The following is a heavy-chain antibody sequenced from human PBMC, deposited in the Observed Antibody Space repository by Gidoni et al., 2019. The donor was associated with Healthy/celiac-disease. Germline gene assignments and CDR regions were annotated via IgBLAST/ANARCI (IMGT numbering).Heavy chain of an antibody. CDR2: IYYSGSN. CDR3: ASSYCSGGSCFGWFDP. J-gene: IGHJ5*02. D-gene: IGHD2-15*01. CDR1: GGSISSSNYY. V-gene: IGHV4-39*01. Sequence: QLQLQESGPGLVKPSETLSLTCTVSGGSISSSNYYWGWIRQPQGTGLEWIGSIYYSGSNYYTPSLKSRVTISVDTSKNQFSLKLSSVTAADTAVYYCASSYCSGGSCFGWFDPWGQGTLVTVSS.